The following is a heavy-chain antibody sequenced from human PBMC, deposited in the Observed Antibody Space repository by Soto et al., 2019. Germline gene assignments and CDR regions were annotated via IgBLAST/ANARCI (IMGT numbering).Heavy chain of an antibody. D-gene: IGHD5-18*01. CDR3: ARRDDSETFDI. CDR2: IYRGGGT. Sequence: EVQLVESEGGQIQPGGSLRLICAASGLSVTANYMTWVRQAPGKGLEWLSIIYRGGGTYYADSLKGRAIISRDGSRNMVFLQMNSLTAEDAGVYYCARRDDSETFDIWGRGTAVNVSS. V-gene: IGHV3-53*01. CDR1: GLSVTANY. J-gene: IGHJ3*02.